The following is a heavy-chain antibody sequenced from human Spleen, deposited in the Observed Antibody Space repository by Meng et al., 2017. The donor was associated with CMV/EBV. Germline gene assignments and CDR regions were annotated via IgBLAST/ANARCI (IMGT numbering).Heavy chain of an antibody. D-gene: IGHD7-27*01. J-gene: IGHJ6*02. CDR1: GLISTDSY. CDR2: ISASGSRI. Sequence: SGLISTDSYMSWIRQAPGKVLEWISFISASGSRILYAESVKGRFTISKEDAKNTLYLQMNSLRDEDTAVYYCARGMGISHYYYYAFDVWGQGTLVTVSS. CDR3: ARGMGISHYYYYAFDV. V-gene: IGHV3-11*01.